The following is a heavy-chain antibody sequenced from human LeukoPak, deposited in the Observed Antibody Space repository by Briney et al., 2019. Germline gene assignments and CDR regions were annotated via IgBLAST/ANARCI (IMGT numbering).Heavy chain of an antibody. Sequence: GGSLRLSCAASGFTFSDYYMSWIRQAPGKGLEWVSYISSGSTIYYADSVKGRFTISRDNAKNSLYLQMNSLRAEDTAVYYCARVRLWFGELNYYYYGMDVWGQGTTVTVSS. V-gene: IGHV3-11*01. CDR1: GFTFSDYY. D-gene: IGHD3-10*01. CDR3: ARVRLWFGELNYYYYGMDV. J-gene: IGHJ6*02. CDR2: ISSGSTI.